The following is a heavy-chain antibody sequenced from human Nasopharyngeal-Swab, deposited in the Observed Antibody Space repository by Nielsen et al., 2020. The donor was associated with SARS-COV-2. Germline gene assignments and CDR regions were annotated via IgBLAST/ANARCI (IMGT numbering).Heavy chain of an antibody. CDR2: VSSSGSYI. V-gene: IGHV3-21*06. Sequence: GGSLRLSCAASGFTFSSYSMNWVRQAPGKGLEGVSSVSSSGSYISYADSLKGRFTISRDNVKNTLYLQMNSLRAEDTAVYYCARSRTDYGGTWYDAFDIWGQGTLVTVSS. CDR3: ARSRTDYGGTWYDAFDI. D-gene: IGHD4/OR15-4a*01. J-gene: IGHJ3*02. CDR1: GFTFSSYS.